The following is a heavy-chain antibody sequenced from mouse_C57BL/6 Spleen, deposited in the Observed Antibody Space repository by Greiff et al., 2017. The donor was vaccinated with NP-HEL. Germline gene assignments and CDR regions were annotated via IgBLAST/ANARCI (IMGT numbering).Heavy chain of an antibody. CDR2: INPGSGGT. CDR1: GYAFTNYL. D-gene: IGHD4-1*01. Sequence: VKLMESGAELVRPGTSVKVSCKASGYAFTNYLIEWVKQRPGQGLEWIGVINPGSGGTNYNEKFKGKATLTADKSSSTAYMQLSSLTSEDSAVYFCARSKLGLSYFDYWGQGTTLTVSS. J-gene: IGHJ2*01. CDR3: ARSKLGLSYFDY. V-gene: IGHV1-54*01.